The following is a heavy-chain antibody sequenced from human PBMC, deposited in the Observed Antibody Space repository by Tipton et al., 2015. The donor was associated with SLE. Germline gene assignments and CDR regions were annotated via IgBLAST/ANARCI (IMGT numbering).Heavy chain of an antibody. V-gene: IGHV5-51*01. Sequence: QLVQSGAEVKKPGESLKISCKGSGYSFTSYWIGWVRQMPGKGLEWMGIIYPGDSDTRYSPSFQGQVTISADKSISAAYLQWSSLKASDTAMYYCAKQGDPNYYYYYYMDVWGKGTTVTVSS. D-gene: IGHD3-10*01. J-gene: IGHJ6*03. CDR1: GYSFTSYW. CDR3: AKQGDPNYYYYYYMDV. CDR2: IYPGDSDT.